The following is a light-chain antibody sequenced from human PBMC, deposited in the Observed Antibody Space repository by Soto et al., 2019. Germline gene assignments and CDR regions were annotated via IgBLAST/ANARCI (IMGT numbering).Light chain of an antibody. CDR2: EVS. V-gene: IGLV2-14*01. CDR1: SSDVGGYNY. CDR3: ISYTTTSTWV. Sequence: QSALTQPASVSGSPGQSITISCTGTSSDVGGYNYVSWYQQHPGKAPKLMIYEVSNRPSGVSNSFSGSKSGNTASLTISGRQAEDEADYYCISYTTTSTWVFGVGTKLTVL. J-gene: IGLJ3*02.